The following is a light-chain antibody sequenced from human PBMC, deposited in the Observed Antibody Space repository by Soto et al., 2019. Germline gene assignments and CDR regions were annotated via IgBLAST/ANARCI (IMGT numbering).Light chain of an antibody. CDR2: GAS. CDR3: QQYNSRPT. CDR1: QSVTSH. V-gene: IGKV3-15*01. J-gene: IGKJ2*01. Sequence: EIVLTQSPATLSVSPGESATLSCRASQSVTSHLAWYQQKPGQAPRLLIFGASTRATGIPARFSGSGSGTDFTLTITSLQSEDFAVYYCQQYNSRPTVGQGTKVDIK.